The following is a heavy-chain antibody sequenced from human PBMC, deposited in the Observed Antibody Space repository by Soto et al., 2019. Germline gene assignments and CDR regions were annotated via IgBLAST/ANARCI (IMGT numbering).Heavy chain of an antibody. J-gene: IGHJ4*02. CDR3: TTDVDIVATIDPYNLDY. D-gene: IGHD5-12*01. V-gene: IGHV3-15*01. CDR2: IKSKTDGGTT. Sequence: GGSLRLSCAASGFTFSNAWMSWVRQAPGKGLGWVGRIKSKTDGGTTDYAAPVKGRFTISRDDSKNTLYLQMNSLKTEDTAVYYCTTDVDIVATIDPYNLDYWGQGTLVTVST. CDR1: GFTFSNAW.